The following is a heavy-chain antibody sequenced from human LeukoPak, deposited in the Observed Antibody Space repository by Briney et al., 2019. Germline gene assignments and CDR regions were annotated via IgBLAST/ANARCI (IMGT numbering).Heavy chain of an antibody. CDR1: GGSIGTGTW. J-gene: IGHJ2*01. V-gene: IGHV4-4*02. Sequence: SETLSLTCTVSGGSIGTGTWWSWVRQPPGKGLEWIGEIFHSGNTNYNPSLKSRVTISIDKSRAQFSLRLSSVTAADTAIYYCARDAQFDLWGRGTLVTVSS. CDR2: IFHSGNT. CDR3: ARDAQFDL.